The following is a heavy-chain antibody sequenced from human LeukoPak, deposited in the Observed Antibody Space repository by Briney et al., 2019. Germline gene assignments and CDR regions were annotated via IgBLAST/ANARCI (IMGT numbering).Heavy chain of an antibody. Sequence: PGGSLRLSCAASGFTFSSYWMHWVRQAPGKGLVWVSRIKSDGSTRYADSVKGRFTISRDNAKNTVSLQMNSLRAEGTGVYYCARAPSEIGGYYPEYFRHWGQGTLVTVSP. J-gene: IGHJ1*01. V-gene: IGHV3-74*01. D-gene: IGHD3-22*01. CDR3: ARAPSEIGGYYPEYFRH. CDR1: GFTFSSYW. CDR2: IKSDGST.